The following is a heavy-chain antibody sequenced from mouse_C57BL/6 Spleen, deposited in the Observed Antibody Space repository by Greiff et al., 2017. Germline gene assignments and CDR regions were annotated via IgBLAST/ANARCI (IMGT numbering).Heavy chain of an antibody. J-gene: IGHJ1*03. CDR2: IYPGDGDT. CDR1: GYAFSSSW. Sequence: VQLQQSGPELVKPGASVKISCKASGYAFSSSWMNWVKQRPGKGLEWIGRIYPGDGDTNYNGKFKGKATLTADKSSSTAYMQLSSLTSEDSAVYFCARRDYGNFYWYFDVWGTGTTVTVSS. V-gene: IGHV1-82*01. CDR3: ARRDYGNFYWYFDV. D-gene: IGHD2-1*01.